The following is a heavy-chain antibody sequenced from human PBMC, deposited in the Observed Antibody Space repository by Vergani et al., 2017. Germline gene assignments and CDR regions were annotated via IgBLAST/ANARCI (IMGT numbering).Heavy chain of an antibody. D-gene: IGHD3-10*01. V-gene: IGHV3-30*02. CDR1: GFTFSSYG. Sequence: QVQLVESGGGVVQPGGSLRLSCAASGFTFSSYGMHWVRQAPGTGLEWVAFIRYDGSNKYYADSVKSRFTISRDNSKNTLYLQMNSLRAEDTAVYYCAKDGTSILVFGELSYFDYWGQGTLVTVSS. CDR2: IRYDGSNK. J-gene: IGHJ4*02. CDR3: AKDGTSILVFGELSYFDY.